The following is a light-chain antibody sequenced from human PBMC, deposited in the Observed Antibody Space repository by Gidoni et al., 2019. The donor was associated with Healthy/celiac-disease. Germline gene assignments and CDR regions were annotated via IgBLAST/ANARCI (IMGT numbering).Light chain of an antibody. CDR2: DAS. Sequence: DIQMTQSPSTLSASVGDRVTITCRASQSISSWLAWYQQKPGKAPKLLIYDASSLESGVPSRFSGSGSGTEFTLTISSLQPDDFATYYCQQYNSYSWFXQXTKVEIK. CDR3: QQYNSYSW. CDR1: QSISSW. J-gene: IGKJ1*01. V-gene: IGKV1-5*01.